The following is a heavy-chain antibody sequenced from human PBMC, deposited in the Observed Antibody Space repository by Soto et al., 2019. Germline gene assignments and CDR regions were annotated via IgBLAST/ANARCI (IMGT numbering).Heavy chain of an antibody. CDR2: IYYSGST. D-gene: IGHD3-3*01. Sequence: ATLSLTCTVSGGSISSSSYYWGWIRQPPGKGLEWIGSIYYSGSTYYNPSLKSRVTISVDTSKNQFSLKLSSVTAADTAVYYCARQGGSIVRITIFGVVMGMDVWGQGTTVTVSS. V-gene: IGHV4-39*01. CDR3: ARQGGSIVRITIFGVVMGMDV. J-gene: IGHJ6*02. CDR1: GGSISSSSYY.